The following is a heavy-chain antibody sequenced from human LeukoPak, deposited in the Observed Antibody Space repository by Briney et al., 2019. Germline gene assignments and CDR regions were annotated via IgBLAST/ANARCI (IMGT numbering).Heavy chain of an antibody. Sequence: SETLSLTCTVSGGSISSYYWSWIRQPPGKGLEWIGYIYYSGSTKYSPSLKSRVTISVDTSNNQFSLKLNSVTAADTAVYYCARGYFSSSLVYAFDIWGQGTMVTVSS. D-gene: IGHD6-6*01. CDR1: GGSISSYY. CDR3: ARGYFSSSLVYAFDI. V-gene: IGHV4-59*01. J-gene: IGHJ3*02. CDR2: IYYSGST.